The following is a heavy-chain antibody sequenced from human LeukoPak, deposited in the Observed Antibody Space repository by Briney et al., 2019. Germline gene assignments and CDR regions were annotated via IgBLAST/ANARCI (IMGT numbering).Heavy chain of an antibody. CDR3: ARDYYDSSGYYDY. CDR2: ISSSSGYI. CDR1: GFTFRSYS. Sequence: GGSLRLSCAASGFTFRSYSMNWVRQAPGKGLEWVSFISSSSGYIYYADSVKGRFTISRDNAKNSLYLQMNSLRAEDTAVYYCARDYYDSSGYYDYWGQGTLVTVSS. D-gene: IGHD3-22*01. V-gene: IGHV3-21*01. J-gene: IGHJ4*02.